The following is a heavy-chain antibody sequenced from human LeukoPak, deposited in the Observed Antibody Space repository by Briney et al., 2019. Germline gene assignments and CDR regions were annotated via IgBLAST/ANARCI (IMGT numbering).Heavy chain of an antibody. J-gene: IGHJ4*02. Sequence: SETLSLTCTVSGGSISSYYWSWIRQPPGKGLEWIGYIYYSGSTNYNPSLKSRVTISVDTFKNQFSLKLSSVTAADTAVYYCARERSSGWYDGYFDYWGQGTLVTVS. CDR1: GGSISSYY. V-gene: IGHV4-59*12. D-gene: IGHD6-19*01. CDR2: IYYSGST. CDR3: ARERSSGWYDGYFDY.